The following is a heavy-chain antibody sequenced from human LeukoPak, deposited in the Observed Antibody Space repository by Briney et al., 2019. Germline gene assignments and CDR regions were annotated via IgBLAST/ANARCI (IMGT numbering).Heavy chain of an antibody. J-gene: IGHJ4*02. Sequence: GGSLRLSCAASGFTLSTYAMSWVRQTPGKGLEWVAATSSSDAGTYHADSVRGRFTISRDNSKNTLYLQMNSLRAEDTAVYYCAKGGYCSGGSCYAVGPTDLYFDYWGQGTLVTVSS. V-gene: IGHV3-23*01. CDR3: AKGGYCSGGSCYAVGPTDLYFDY. CDR1: GFTLSTYA. CDR2: TSSSDAGT. D-gene: IGHD2-15*01.